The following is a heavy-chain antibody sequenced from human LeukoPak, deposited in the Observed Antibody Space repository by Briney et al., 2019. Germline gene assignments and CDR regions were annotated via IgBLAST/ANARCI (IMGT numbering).Heavy chain of an antibody. D-gene: IGHD3/OR15-3a*01. CDR1: GDTFTNYY. J-gene: IGHJ5*02. CDR2: INPYSGGA. Sequence: ASVKVSCKASGDTFTNYYLHWVRQAPGQGLEWMGWINPYSGGANYAQKFQGRVTMTRDTSINTSYMELRGLTSDTTAEYYCATAYDFWTDFRFDPWGQGALVTVSS. CDR3: ATAYDFWTDFRFDP. V-gene: IGHV1-2*02.